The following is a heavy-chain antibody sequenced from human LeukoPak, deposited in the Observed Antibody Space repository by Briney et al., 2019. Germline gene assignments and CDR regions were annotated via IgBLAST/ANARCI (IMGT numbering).Heavy chain of an antibody. V-gene: IGHV3-53*01. D-gene: IGHD3-22*01. CDR1: GFTVSTNY. CDR3: ARAPGLLRYAFDF. Sequence: GGSLRLSCAASGFTVSTNYMSWVRQAPGKGLEWVSVIYGGVSPYYADYVTGQFTISRDNSKNTLYLQMNSLRAEDTAVYYCARAPGLLRYAFDFWGQGTMVTVSS. CDR2: IYGGVSP. J-gene: IGHJ3*01.